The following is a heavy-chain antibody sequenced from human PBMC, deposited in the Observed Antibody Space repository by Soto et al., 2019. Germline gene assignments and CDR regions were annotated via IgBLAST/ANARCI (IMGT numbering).Heavy chain of an antibody. CDR3: ATRHDYGGNLDAFDI. Sequence: EVQLLESGEALVKPGGSLSLPCTAPGVTLSAYPMTWFPQPLGKGLEWVSAISGTGGNTYYADSVKGRFTISRDNSESTLFLQMHSLRADDTAVYYCATRHDYGGNLDAFDIWGQGTTVAVSS. CDR2: ISGTGGNT. J-gene: IGHJ3*02. CDR1: GVTLSAYP. D-gene: IGHD3-16*01. V-gene: IGHV3-23*01.